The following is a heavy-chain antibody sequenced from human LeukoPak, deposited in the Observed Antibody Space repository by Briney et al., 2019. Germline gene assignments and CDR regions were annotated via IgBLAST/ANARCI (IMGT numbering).Heavy chain of an antibody. CDR2: IYPSDSDT. D-gene: IGHD3-9*01. CDR1: GYSFTSYW. J-gene: IGHJ6*02. Sequence: GESLKISCKGSGYSFTSYWIGWVRQMPGKGLEWMGIIYPSDSDTRYSPSFQGQVTISADKSISTAYLQWSSLKASDTAMYYCARLQNYDILTGPLMDVWGQGTTVTVSS. CDR3: ARLQNYDILTGPLMDV. V-gene: IGHV5-51*01.